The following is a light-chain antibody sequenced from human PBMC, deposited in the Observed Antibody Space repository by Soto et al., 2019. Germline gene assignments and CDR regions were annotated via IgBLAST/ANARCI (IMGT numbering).Light chain of an antibody. CDR3: QLYGNSRLT. CDR1: QSVSSNS. J-gene: IGKJ4*01. Sequence: EIVLAQSPDTLSLSPGERASLSCRASQSVSSNSLAWYQQKAGQAPRLLVYGASSRATGIPDRFSGSGSETDFTLTISRRQSLDFAVPFSQLYGNSRLTFGGGTNVEIK. CDR2: GAS. V-gene: IGKV3-20*01.